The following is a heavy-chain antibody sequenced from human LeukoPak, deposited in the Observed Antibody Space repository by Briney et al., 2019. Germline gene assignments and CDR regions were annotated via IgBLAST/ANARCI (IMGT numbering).Heavy chain of an antibody. CDR1: GFTFSSYS. Sequence: GGSLRLSCAASGFTFSSYSMNWDRQAPGKGLEWVSYISSSSSTIYYADSVKGRFTISRDNAKNSLYLQMNSLRAEDTAVYYCARDSIAARHRYYYYGMDVWGQGTTVTVSS. D-gene: IGHD6-6*01. J-gene: IGHJ6*02. CDR3: ARDSIAARHRYYYYGMDV. V-gene: IGHV3-48*01. CDR2: ISSSSSTI.